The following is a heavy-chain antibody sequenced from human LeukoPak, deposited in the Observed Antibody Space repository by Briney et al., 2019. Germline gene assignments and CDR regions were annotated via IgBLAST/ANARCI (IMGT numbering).Heavy chain of an antibody. V-gene: IGHV3-48*01. CDR2: ISSSSSII. D-gene: IGHD5-18*01. J-gene: IGHJ4*02. CDR1: GFSFSSYS. Sequence: GGSLRLSCAASGFSFSSYSMNWVRQAPGKGLEWVSYISSSSSIIDYADSVKGRFTISRDNAKNSLYLQMNSLRAEDTAVYYCARARGYSYGYSDYWGQGTLVTVSS. CDR3: ARARGYSYGYSDY.